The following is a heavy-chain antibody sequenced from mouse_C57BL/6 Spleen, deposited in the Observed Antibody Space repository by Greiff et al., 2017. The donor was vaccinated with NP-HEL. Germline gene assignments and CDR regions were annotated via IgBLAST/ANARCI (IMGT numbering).Heavy chain of an antibody. V-gene: IGHV5-17*01. D-gene: IGHD2-3*01. CDR3: ARNDGYYVGNWAY. Sequence: EVQLVESGGGLVKPGGSLKLSCAASGFTFSDYGMHWVRQAPEKGLEWVAYISSGSSTIYYADTVKGRFTISRDNAKNTLFLQMTSLRSEDTAMYYCARNDGYYVGNWAYWGQGTLVTVSA. CDR1: GFTFSDYG. CDR2: ISSGSSTI. J-gene: IGHJ3*01.